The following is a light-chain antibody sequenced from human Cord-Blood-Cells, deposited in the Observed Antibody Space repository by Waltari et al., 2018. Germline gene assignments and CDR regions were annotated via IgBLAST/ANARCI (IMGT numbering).Light chain of an antibody. CDR3: SSYTSSSTLV. CDR1: SSDVGGYNY. Sequence: QSALTPPASVSGSPGQSLTISCPGTSSDVGGYNYVSWYQQHPGKAPKLMINDVSNRPSGVSNRFSGSKSGNTASLTISGLQAEDEADYYCSSYTSSSTLVFGTGTKVTVL. V-gene: IGLV2-14*03. CDR2: DVS. J-gene: IGLJ1*01.